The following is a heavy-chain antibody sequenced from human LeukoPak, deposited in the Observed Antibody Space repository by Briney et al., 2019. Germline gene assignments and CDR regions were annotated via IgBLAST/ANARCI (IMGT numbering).Heavy chain of an antibody. J-gene: IGHJ4*02. Sequence: ASVKVSCKVSGYTLTELSMHWVRQAPGKGLEWMGGFDPEDGETIYAQKFQGRVTMTEDTSTDTACMELSSLRSEDTAVYYRARGKAAYDSSGYYKPDFDYWGQGTLVTVSS. D-gene: IGHD3-22*01. CDR2: FDPEDGET. V-gene: IGHV1-24*01. CDR3: ARGKAAYDSSGYYKPDFDY. CDR1: GYTLTELS.